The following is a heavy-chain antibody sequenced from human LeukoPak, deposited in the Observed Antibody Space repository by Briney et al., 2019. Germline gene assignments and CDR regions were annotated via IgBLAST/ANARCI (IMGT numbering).Heavy chain of an antibody. J-gene: IGHJ5*02. Sequence: GGSLRLSCVASGFTFSDYYMSYIRQAPGKGLEWVSYISTTSTYTDYADSVRGRFTISRDNAKNLLYLQMNSLRPEDTAVYYCARDWYCSSSICYTDRNWFDPWGQGTLVTVSS. CDR3: ARDWYCSSSICYTDRNWFDP. V-gene: IGHV3-11*05. CDR2: ISTTSTYT. D-gene: IGHD2-2*02. CDR1: GFTFSDYY.